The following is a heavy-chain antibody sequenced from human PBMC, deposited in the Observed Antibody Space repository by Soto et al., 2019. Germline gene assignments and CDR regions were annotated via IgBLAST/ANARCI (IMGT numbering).Heavy chain of an antibody. V-gene: IGHV1-69*13. CDR3: ARDITYYDILTGYYSRGYYYYGMDV. D-gene: IGHD3-9*01. J-gene: IGHJ6*02. CDR1: GGTFSSYA. CDR2: IIPIFGTA. Sequence: ASVKVSCKASGGTFSSYAISWVRQAPGQGLEWMGGIIPIFGTANYAQKFQGRVTITADESTSTAYMELSSLRSEDTAVYYCARDITYYDILTGYYSRGYYYYGMDVWGQGTTVTVSS.